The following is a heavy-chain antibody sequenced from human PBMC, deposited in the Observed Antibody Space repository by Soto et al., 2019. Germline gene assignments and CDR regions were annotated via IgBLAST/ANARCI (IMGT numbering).Heavy chain of an antibody. CDR2: IKSKTDGGTT. D-gene: IGHD3-10*01. CDR1: GFTFSNAW. CDR3: TTGITMVRGVMGDI. Sequence: GGSLRLSCAASGFTFSNAWMSWVRQAPGKGLEWVGRIKSKTDGGTTDYAAPVKGRFTISRDDSKNTLYLQMNSLKTEDTAVYYCTTGITMVRGVMGDIWGQGTMVTVSS. J-gene: IGHJ3*02. V-gene: IGHV3-15*01.